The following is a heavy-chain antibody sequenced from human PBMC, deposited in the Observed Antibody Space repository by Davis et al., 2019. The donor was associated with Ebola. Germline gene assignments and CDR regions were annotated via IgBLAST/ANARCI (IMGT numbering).Heavy chain of an antibody. V-gene: IGHV3-53*04. CDR3: ARDRGGSYFPFDY. CDR1: GFTVSSNY. D-gene: IGHD1-26*01. J-gene: IGHJ4*02. CDR2: IYSGGST. Sequence: GESLKISCAASGFTVSSNYMSWVRQAPGKGLEWVSVIYSGGSTYYADSVKGRFTISRHNSKNTLYLQMNSLRAEDTAVYYCARDRGGSYFPFDYWGQGTLVTVSS.